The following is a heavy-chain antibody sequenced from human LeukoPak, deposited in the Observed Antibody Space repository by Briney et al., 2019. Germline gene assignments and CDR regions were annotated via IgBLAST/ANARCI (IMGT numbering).Heavy chain of an antibody. Sequence: PSETLSLTCTVSGYSISSGYYWGWIRQPPGEGLEWIGTIYHSGSTYYNPSLKSRVTISVDTSKNQFSLKLSPVTAADTAVYYCARVGYYPDYYMDVWGKGTTVTVPS. CDR3: ARVGYYPDYYMDV. CDR2: IYHSGST. D-gene: IGHD2-21*01. J-gene: IGHJ6*03. CDR1: GYSISSGYY. V-gene: IGHV4-38-2*02.